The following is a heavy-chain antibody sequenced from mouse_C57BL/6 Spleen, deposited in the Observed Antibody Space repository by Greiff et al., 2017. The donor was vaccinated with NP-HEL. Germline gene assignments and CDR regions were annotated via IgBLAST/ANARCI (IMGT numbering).Heavy chain of an antibody. V-gene: IGHV10-1*01. CDR3: VRRSGTGYAMDY. Sequence: EVKLMESGGGLVQPKGSLKLSCAASGFSFNTYAMNWVRQAPGKGLEWVARIRSKSNNYATYYADSVKDRFTISRDDSESMLYLQMNNLKTEDTAMYYCVRRSGTGYAMDYWGQGTSVTVSS. CDR2: IRSKSNNYAT. J-gene: IGHJ4*01. CDR1: GFSFNTYA. D-gene: IGHD4-1*01.